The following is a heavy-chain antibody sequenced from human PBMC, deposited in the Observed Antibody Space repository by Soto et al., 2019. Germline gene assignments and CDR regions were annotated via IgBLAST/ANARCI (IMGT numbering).Heavy chain of an antibody. CDR2: VFYTGFT. Sequence: PSETLSLTRAVSGGSISGSYYYWGWLRQSPGRGPEWIGSVFYTGFTSYNPSLESRVSVSVDTSKNQFSLKVSAVTAADTAVYYCASSQKGYNWNYFDHWGQGALVTVSS. CDR1: GGSISGSYYY. D-gene: IGHD1-20*01. V-gene: IGHV4-39*01. CDR3: ASSQKGYNWNYFDH. J-gene: IGHJ4*02.